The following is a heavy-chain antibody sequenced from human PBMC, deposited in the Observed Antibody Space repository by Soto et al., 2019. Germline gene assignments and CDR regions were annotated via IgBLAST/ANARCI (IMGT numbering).Heavy chain of an antibody. CDR3: ARGPPVYGSGSKRNWFDP. J-gene: IGHJ5*02. CDR2: INHSGST. Sequence: SETLSLTCAVYGGSFSGYYWSWIRQPPGKGLEWIGEINHSGSTNYNPSLKSRVTISVDTSKNQFSLKLSSVTAADTAVYYCARGPPVYGSGSKRNWFDPWGQGTLVTFS. CDR1: GGSFSGYY. V-gene: IGHV4-34*01. D-gene: IGHD3-10*01.